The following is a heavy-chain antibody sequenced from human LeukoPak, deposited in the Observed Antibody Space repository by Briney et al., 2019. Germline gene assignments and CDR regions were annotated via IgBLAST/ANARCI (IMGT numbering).Heavy chain of an antibody. CDR3: ARGSPSSVAVDY. V-gene: IGHV4-34*01. J-gene: IGHJ4*02. D-gene: IGHD6-19*01. CDR2: INHSGST. CDR1: GGSFSGYY. Sequence: PSETVSLTRAVYGGSFSGYYWSWIRQPPGKGLEWIGEINHSGSTNYNPSLKSRVTISVDTSRNQFSLKLSSVTAADTAVYYCARGSPSSVAVDYWGQGTLVTVSS.